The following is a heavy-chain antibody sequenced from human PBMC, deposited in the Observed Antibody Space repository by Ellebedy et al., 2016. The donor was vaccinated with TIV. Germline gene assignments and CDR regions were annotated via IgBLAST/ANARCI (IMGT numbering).Heavy chain of an antibody. J-gene: IGHJ3*02. D-gene: IGHD3-3*01. Sequence: GESLKISCAASGFTFSSYAMHWVRQAPGKGLEWVAVISYDGSNKYYADSVKGRFTISRDNSKNTLYLQMNSLRAEDTAVYYCARDSGFLEWLGAFDIWGQGTMVTVSS. CDR1: GFTFSSYA. CDR2: ISYDGSNK. V-gene: IGHV3-30-3*01. CDR3: ARDSGFLEWLGAFDI.